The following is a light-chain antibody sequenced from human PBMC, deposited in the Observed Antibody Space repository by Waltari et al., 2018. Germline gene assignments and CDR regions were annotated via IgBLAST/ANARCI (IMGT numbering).Light chain of an antibody. V-gene: IGLV2-8*01. CDR3: SSYAGGSSLM. CDR2: EVT. J-gene: IGLJ3*02. Sequence: QSALTQPPSASGSPGQSITISCTGISTTVEGYDPVFGYQQPPGKAPKLLTYEVTKRPSGVPDRFSGSKSDNTASLAVSGLQAEDEADYYCSSYAGGSSLMFGGGTKLTVL. CDR1: STTVEGYDP.